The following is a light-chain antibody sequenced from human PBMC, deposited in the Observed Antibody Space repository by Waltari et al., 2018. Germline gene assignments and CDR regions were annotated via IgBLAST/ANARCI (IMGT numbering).Light chain of an antibody. CDR3: QQYNNWPYT. CDR1: QSILTN. Sequence: EIVMTQSPAILSVSPGDRATLSCRANQSILTNLAWYQQKPAQAPRLLMYAASNRATGLPDRFSGSGSGTYFTFTISSLHPEDFALYYCQQYNNWPYTFGPGTKVDIK. J-gene: IGKJ3*01. V-gene: IGKV3-15*01. CDR2: AAS.